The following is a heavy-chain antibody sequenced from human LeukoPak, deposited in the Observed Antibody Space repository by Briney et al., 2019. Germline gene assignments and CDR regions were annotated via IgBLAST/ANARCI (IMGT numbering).Heavy chain of an antibody. V-gene: IGHV4-38-2*02. Sequence: PSETLSLTCAVYGGSFSGYYWGWIRQPPGKGLEWIGSIYHSGSTYYNPSLKSRVTISVDTSKNQFSLKLSSVTAADTAVYYCAREQEQQLVSNWFDPWGQGTLVTVSS. D-gene: IGHD6-13*01. CDR2: IYHSGST. J-gene: IGHJ5*02. CDR3: AREQEQQLVSNWFDP. CDR1: GGSFSGYY.